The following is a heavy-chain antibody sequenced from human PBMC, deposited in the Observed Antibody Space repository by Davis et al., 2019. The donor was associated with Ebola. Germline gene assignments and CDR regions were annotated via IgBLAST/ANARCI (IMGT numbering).Heavy chain of an antibody. CDR1: GGSISSSSYY. J-gene: IGHJ6*04. V-gene: IGHV4-39*07. CDR2: IYHSGST. CDR3: ARAIGGYSYGVYYYYGMDV. Sequence: SETLSLTCTVSGGSISSSSYYWGWIRQPPGKGLEWIGEIYHSGSTNYNPSLKSRVTISVDTSKNQFSLKLSSVTAADTAVYYCARAIGGYSYGVYYYYGMDVWGKGTTVTVSS. D-gene: IGHD5-18*01.